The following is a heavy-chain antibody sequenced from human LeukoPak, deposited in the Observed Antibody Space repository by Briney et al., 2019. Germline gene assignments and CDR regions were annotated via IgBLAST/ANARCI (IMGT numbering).Heavy chain of an antibody. CDR3: TRDIVVVTAHYYYYYYMDV. Sequence: GGSLRLSCTASGFTFGDYAMSWFRQAPGKGLGWVGFIRSKAYRGTTEYAASVKGRFTISRDDSKSIAYLQMNSLKTEDTAVYYCTRDIVVVTAHYYYYYYMDVWGQGTTVTVSS. CDR1: GFTFGDYA. J-gene: IGHJ6*03. CDR2: IRSKAYRGTT. V-gene: IGHV3-49*03. D-gene: IGHD2-21*02.